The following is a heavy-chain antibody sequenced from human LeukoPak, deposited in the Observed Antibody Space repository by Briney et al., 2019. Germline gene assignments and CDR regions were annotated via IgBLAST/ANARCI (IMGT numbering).Heavy chain of an antibody. CDR3: ARDRQGLGY. J-gene: IGHJ4*02. D-gene: IGHD3-16*01. CDR2: IYSGGYT. V-gene: IGHV3-66*01. CDR1: GFTVSNNY. Sequence: PGGSLRFSCAAPGFTVSNNYMSWVRQAPGKGLEWVSVIYSGGYTYYADSVEGRFTISRDNSKNTLYLQMNSLRAEDTALYYCARDRQGLGYWGQGTLVTVSS.